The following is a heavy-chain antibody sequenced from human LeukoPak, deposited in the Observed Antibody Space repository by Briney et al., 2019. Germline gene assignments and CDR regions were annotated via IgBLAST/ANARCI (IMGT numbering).Heavy chain of an antibody. CDR3: AKVIPYCSGGSCYHSFYYGMDV. Sequence: GGSLRLSCEVSGFTFRNYWMNWVRQAPGKGLEWVANIKQDGSETYYVDSVKGRFTISRDNSKNTLYLQMNSLRAEDTAVYYCAKVIPYCSGGSCYHSFYYGMDVWGQGTTVTVSS. CDR2: IKQDGSET. CDR1: GFTFRNYW. V-gene: IGHV3-7*01. D-gene: IGHD2-15*01. J-gene: IGHJ6*02.